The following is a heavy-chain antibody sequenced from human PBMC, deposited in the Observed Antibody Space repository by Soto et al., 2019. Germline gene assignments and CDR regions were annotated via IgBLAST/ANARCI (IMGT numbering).Heavy chain of an antibody. J-gene: IGHJ4*02. CDR1: GFTFSSYA. Sequence: EVRLLESGGGLVQPGGSLRLSCAASGFTFSSYAMSWVRQAPGKGLEWVSTISGSGGSTYYADSVKGRFTISRDNSKNTLYLQMDSLRAEDAAVYYCAKHRMPGTTGEFDDYWGQGTLVTVSS. D-gene: IGHD3-10*01. V-gene: IGHV3-23*01. CDR2: ISGSGGST. CDR3: AKHRMPGTTGEFDDY.